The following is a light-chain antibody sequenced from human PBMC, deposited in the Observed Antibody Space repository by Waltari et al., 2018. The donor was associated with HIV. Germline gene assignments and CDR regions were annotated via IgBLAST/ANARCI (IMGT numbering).Light chain of an antibody. V-gene: IGLV2-11*01. CDR1: SSDVGGYDS. Sequence: QSALTQPRSVSGSPGPSVTISCTGTSSDVGGYDSVPLYLQHPGKVPKLIIYGVIQRPSGVPDRFSCSKSGNTASLTISGLQTEDEADYFCCSYAGTYTYVLFGGGTKLTVL. CDR3: CSYAGTYTYVL. J-gene: IGLJ3*02. CDR2: GVI.